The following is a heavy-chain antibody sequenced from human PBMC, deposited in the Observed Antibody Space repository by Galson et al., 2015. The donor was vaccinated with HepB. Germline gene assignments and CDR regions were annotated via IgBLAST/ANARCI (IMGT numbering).Heavy chain of an antibody. V-gene: IGHV5-51*01. CDR2: IYPGDSDT. CDR3: ARREVVGRVPLYYFDY. Sequence: QSGAEVKKPGESLKISCKGSGYTFTSYWIGWVRQMPGKGLEWMGIIYPGDSDTTYSPSFQGQVTISADKSISTAYLQWSSLKASDTAMYYCARREVVGRVPLYYFDYWGQGTLVTVSS. D-gene: IGHD2-15*01. J-gene: IGHJ4*02. CDR1: GYTFTSYW.